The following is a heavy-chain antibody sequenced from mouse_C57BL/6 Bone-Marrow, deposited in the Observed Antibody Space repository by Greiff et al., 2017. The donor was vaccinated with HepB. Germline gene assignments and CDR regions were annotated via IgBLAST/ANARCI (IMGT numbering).Heavy chain of an antibody. CDR3: ARSIITTVEFAY. D-gene: IGHD1-1*01. V-gene: IGHV1-82*01. CDR2: IYPGDGDT. CDR1: GYAFSSSW. Sequence: QVQLQQSGPELVKPGASVKISCKASGYAFSSSWMNWVKQRPGKGLEWIGRIYPGDGDTNYNGKFKGKATLTADKSSSTAYMQLSSLTSEDSAVYFCARSIITTVEFAYWGQGTLVTVSA. J-gene: IGHJ3*01.